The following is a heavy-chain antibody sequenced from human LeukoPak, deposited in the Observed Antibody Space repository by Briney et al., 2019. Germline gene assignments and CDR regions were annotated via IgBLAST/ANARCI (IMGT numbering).Heavy chain of an antibody. J-gene: IGHJ6*02. Sequence: PSQTLSLTCTVSGGSISSGDYYWSWIRQPPGKGLEWIGYIYYSGSTYYNPSLKSRVTISVDTSKNQFSLKLSSVTAADTAVYYCARGVTVTVYYYYGMDVWGQGTTVTVSS. D-gene: IGHD4-17*01. CDR2: IYYSGST. CDR1: GGSISSGDYY. V-gene: IGHV4-30-4*01. CDR3: ARGVTVTVYYYYGMDV.